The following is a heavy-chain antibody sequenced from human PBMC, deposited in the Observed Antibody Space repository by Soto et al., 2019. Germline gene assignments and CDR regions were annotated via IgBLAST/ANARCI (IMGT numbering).Heavy chain of an antibody. CDR3: ARGGMGYYASSGTFDY. CDR1: DGSISIGGYD. Sequence: TAETLGVACTVSDGSISIGGYDWSGIRQHRGKGLEWIGYIYYSGSTYYNPSLKSRVTISVDTSKNQFSLKLSSVTAADTAVYYCARGGMGYYASSGTFDYWGQGTQVTVSS. CDR2: IYYSGST. J-gene: IGHJ4*02. D-gene: IGHD3-22*01. V-gene: IGHV4-31*03.